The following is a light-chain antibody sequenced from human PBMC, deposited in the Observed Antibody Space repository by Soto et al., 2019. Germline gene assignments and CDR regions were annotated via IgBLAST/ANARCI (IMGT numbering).Light chain of an antibody. CDR2: DAS. Sequence: EIVLTQSPATLSLSPGERATLSCRASQSVSSYLAWYQQKPGQAPRLLIYDASKKATGIPARFSGSGFGTDYTLTISSLEPEDFAVYYCQQRSKWRTFGQGTKVEIK. CDR1: QSVSSY. CDR3: QQRSKWRT. V-gene: IGKV3-11*01. J-gene: IGKJ1*01.